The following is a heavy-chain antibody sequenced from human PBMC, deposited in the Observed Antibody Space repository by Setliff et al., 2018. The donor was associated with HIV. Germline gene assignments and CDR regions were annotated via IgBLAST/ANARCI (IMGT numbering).Heavy chain of an antibody. CDR1: GYMFIAYG. V-gene: IGHV1-18*01. CDR2: IGPYNGRA. Sequence: ASVKVSCKTSGYMFIAYGMSWVRRAPGQGLEWTGWIGPYNGRAEYAQEFQGRVSLTIDTSASTAYMELRSLRSDDTAVYYCARAGLGVVISTGTISLNPTFNPTFGSGERRPLDYWGQGTLVTVSS. D-gene: IGHD3-22*01. CDR3: ARAGLGVVISTGTISLNPTFNPTFGSGERRPLDY. J-gene: IGHJ4*02.